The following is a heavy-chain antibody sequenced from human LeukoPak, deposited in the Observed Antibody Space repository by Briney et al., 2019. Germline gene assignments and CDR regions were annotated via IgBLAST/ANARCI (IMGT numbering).Heavy chain of an antibody. D-gene: IGHD6-13*01. V-gene: IGHV1-2*02. CDR1: GYTFNGYY. CDR2: INPNSGGT. J-gene: IGHJ4*02. Sequence: ASVKVSCKASGYTFNGYYMHWVRQAPGQGLEWMGWINPNSGGTNYAQKFQGRVTMTRDTSISTAYMELSRLRSDDTAVYYCARFLSKQQLSDYWGQGTLVTVSS. CDR3: ARFLSKQQLSDY.